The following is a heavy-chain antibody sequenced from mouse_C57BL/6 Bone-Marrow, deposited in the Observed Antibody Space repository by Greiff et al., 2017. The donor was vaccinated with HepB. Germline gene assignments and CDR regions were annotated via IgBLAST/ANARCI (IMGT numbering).Heavy chain of an antibody. Sequence: EVQLQQSGPELVKPGASVKMSCKASGYTFTDYNMHWVKQSHGKSLEWIGYINPNNGGTSYNQKFKGKATLTVNKSSSTAYMELRSLTSEDSAVYYCARCNYYGSSYDLYFDVWGTGTTVTVSS. CDR2: INPNNGGT. CDR3: ARCNYYGSSYDLYFDV. D-gene: IGHD1-1*01. J-gene: IGHJ1*03. CDR1: GYTFTDYN. V-gene: IGHV1-22*01.